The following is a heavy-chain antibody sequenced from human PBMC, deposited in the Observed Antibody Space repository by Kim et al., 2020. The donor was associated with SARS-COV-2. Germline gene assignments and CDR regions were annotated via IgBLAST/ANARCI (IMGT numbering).Heavy chain of an antibody. CDR3: ARGLPINYYGMDV. CDR1: GGSISSSY. Sequence: SETLSLTCTVSGGSISSSYWSWIRQPPGKGLEWIGYIYYSGSTKYNPSLKSRVTISVATSKIQFSLKLSSMTAADTAVYYCARGLPINYYGMDVWGQGTTDTVSS. J-gene: IGHJ6*02. D-gene: IGHD3-9*01. V-gene: IGHV4-59*01. CDR2: IYYSGST.